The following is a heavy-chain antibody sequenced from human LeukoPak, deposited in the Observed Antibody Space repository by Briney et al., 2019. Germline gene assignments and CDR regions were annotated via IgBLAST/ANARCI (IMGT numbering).Heavy chain of an antibody. V-gene: IGHV1-46*01. CDR3: ARTSHYVDIAATIPYGIYYFDY. D-gene: IGHD5-12*01. CDR2: INPSGGST. CDR1: GYTFTSYY. Sequence: ASVKVSCKASGYTFTSYYMHWVRQAPGQGLEWTGIINPSGGSTSYAQKFQGRVTMTRDTSTSTVYMELSSLRSDDTAVYYCARTSHYVDIAATIPYGIYYFDYWGQGTLVTVSS. J-gene: IGHJ4*02.